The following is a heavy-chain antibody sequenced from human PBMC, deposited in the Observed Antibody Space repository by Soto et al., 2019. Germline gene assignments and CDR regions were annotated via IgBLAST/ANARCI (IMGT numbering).Heavy chain of an antibody. CDR2: IVPIFGTA. CDR3: AREIEVDTARGTTVDY. V-gene: IGHV1-69*01. Sequence: QVQLVQSGAEVQKPGSSVKVSCKASGGTFSSYAISWVRQAPGQGREWMGGIVPIFGTANNEQKFQGRVTISADESTSTGYMELSSLRSEATAVYYCAREIEVDTARGTTVDYWGQGTLVTVSS. CDR1: GGTFSSYA. J-gene: IGHJ4*02. D-gene: IGHD5-18*01.